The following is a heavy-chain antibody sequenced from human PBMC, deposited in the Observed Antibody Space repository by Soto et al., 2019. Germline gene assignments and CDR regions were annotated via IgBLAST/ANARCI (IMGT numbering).Heavy chain of an antibody. CDR1: GGSFSGYY. CDR2: INHSGST. D-gene: IGHD6-13*01. V-gene: IGHV4-34*01. CDR3: ARDQVGSAAGTYYYYCGMDV. Sequence: SETLSLTCAVYGGSFSGYYWSWIRQPPGKGLEWIGEINHSGSTNYNPSLKSRVTISVDTSKNQFSLKLSSVTAADTAVYYCARDQVGSAAGTYYYYCGMDVWGQGTTVTVSS. J-gene: IGHJ6*02.